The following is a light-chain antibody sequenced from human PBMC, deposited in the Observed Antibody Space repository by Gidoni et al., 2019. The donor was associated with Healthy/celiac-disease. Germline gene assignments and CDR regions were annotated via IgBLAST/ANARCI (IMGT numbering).Light chain of an antibody. V-gene: IGKV3-11*01. CDR3: QQRSNSLT. Sequence: EIVLTQSPATLSLSPGERDTLSCRASQSVSSYLAWYQQKPGQAPRLLIYDASNRATGIPARFSGSGSGTDFTLTISSLEPEDFAVYYCQQRSNSLTFXGXTKVEIK. CDR1: QSVSSY. J-gene: IGKJ4*01. CDR2: DAS.